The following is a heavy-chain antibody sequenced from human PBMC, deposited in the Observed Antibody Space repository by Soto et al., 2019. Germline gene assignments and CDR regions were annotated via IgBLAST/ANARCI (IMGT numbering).Heavy chain of an antibody. D-gene: IGHD4-17*01. J-gene: IGHJ5*02. V-gene: IGHV1-46*01. Sequence: GAGVKVSCKERDLTFRGYCMCWVLQAPGEARESMGIINPSADIRDYAQQFQGRLTITRDPSTSTVYMDLSSLRYEDTAVYYCARENSQNYGTPSASSCFHPWGQGTPVTVSS. CDR1: DLTFRGYC. CDR2: INPSADIR. CDR3: ARENSQNYGTPSASSCFHP.